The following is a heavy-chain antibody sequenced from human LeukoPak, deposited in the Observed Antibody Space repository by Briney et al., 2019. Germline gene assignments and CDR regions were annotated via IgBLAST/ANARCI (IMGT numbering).Heavy chain of an antibody. CDR1: GFTFSTYA. CDR2: ISGSGDNT. CDR3: AKGGYYDP. J-gene: IGHJ5*02. Sequence: GGSLRLSCAASGFTFSTYAMSWVRQAPGTGLEWVSAISGSGDNTYYADSVKGRFTISRDNSKNTLYLQMNSLRAEDTAVYYCAKGGYYDPWGQGTLVTVSS. D-gene: IGHD3-10*01. V-gene: IGHV3-23*01.